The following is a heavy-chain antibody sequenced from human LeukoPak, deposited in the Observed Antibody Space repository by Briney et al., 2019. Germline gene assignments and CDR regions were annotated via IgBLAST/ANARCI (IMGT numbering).Heavy chain of an antibody. V-gene: IGHV3-21*01. CDR3: ARDDVVPADY. CDR2: ISYTGGSR. Sequence: GGSLRLSCDSSGFAFSNYAMTWVRQAPGKGLEWVASISYTGGSRRYADSVKGRFTVSRDNAKNSLYLQMNSLRAEDTAVYYCARDDVVPADYWGKGTLVTVSS. J-gene: IGHJ4*02. D-gene: IGHD2-2*01. CDR1: GFAFSNYA.